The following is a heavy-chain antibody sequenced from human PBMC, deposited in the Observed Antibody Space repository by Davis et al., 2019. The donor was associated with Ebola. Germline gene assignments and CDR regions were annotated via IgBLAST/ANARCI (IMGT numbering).Heavy chain of an antibody. CDR3: VKDSGMGYY. CDR2: ISSSSSTI. J-gene: IGHJ4*02. CDR1: GFTFSKHW. Sequence: GSLRLSCAASGFTFSKHWMHWVRQAPGKGLEWVSYISSSSSTIYYADSVKGRFTISRDNSKNTLYLQMSSLRAEDTAVYYCVKDSGMGYYWGQGTLVTVSS. D-gene: IGHD1-26*01. V-gene: IGHV3-48*01.